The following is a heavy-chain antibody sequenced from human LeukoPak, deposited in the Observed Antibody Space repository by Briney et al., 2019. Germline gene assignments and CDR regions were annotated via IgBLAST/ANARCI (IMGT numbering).Heavy chain of an antibody. J-gene: IGHJ5*02. CDR2: IKQDGSEK. D-gene: IGHD6-6*01. CDR1: GFTFSSYW. V-gene: IGHV3-7*01. CDR3: ARDLGYSSSWFSWFDP. Sequence: GGSLRLSCAASGFTFSSYWMSWVRQAPGKGLEWVANIKQDGSEKYYVDSVKGRFTISRDNAKNSLYLQMNSLRAEDTAVYYCARDLGYSSSWFSWFDPWGQGTLVTVSS.